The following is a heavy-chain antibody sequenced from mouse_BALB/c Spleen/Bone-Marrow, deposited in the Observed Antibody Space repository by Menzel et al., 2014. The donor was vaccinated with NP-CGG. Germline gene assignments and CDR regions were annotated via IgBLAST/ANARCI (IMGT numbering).Heavy chain of an antibody. Sequence: VKLMESGPGLVAPSQSLSITCTVSGFSLTSYGVHWVRQPPGKGLEWLGVIWAGGSTNYNSALMSGLSISKDNSESQVFLKMNSLQTDDTAIYYCARDRGYYKDVGDYWGQGTTLTVSS. J-gene: IGHJ2*01. CDR2: IWAGGST. D-gene: IGHD2-3*01. CDR3: ARDRGYYKDVGDY. V-gene: IGHV2-9*02. CDR1: GFSLTSYG.